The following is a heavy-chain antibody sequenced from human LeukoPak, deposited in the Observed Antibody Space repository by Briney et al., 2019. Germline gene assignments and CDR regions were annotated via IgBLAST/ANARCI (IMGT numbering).Heavy chain of an antibody. Sequence: GGSLRLSCAASGFTFSDYYMSWIRQAPGKGLEWVSYISSSGSTIYYADSVKGRFTISRDNAKNSLYLQMNSLRAEDTAVYYCARGRRGIVVVTAIPIPDYWGQGTLVTASS. CDR1: GFTFSDYY. J-gene: IGHJ4*02. V-gene: IGHV3-11*01. D-gene: IGHD2-21*02. CDR3: ARGRRGIVVVTAIPIPDY. CDR2: ISSSGSTI.